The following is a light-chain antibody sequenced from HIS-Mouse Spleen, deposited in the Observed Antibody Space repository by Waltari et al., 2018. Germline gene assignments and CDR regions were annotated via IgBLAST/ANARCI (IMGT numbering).Light chain of an antibody. CDR2: GAS. CDR3: QQYGSSFT. V-gene: IGKV3-20*01. CDR1: QSVSRSY. Sequence: EIVLTQSPGTLSLSPGERAPLSCMASQSVSRSYLAWYQQKPGQAPRLLIYGASSRATGIPDRFSGSGSGTDFTLTISRLEPEDFAVYYCQQYGSSFTFGPGTKVDIK. J-gene: IGKJ3*01.